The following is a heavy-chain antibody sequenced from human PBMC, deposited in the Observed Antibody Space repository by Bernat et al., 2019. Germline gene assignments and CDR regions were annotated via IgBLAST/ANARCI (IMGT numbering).Heavy chain of an antibody. D-gene: IGHD2-15*01. J-gene: IGHJ4*02. V-gene: IGHV3-7*03. CDR2: IKEDGSEK. Sequence: GPAVGAGGGLGQPGGSLAPPCAASGFTFSSFWMSWVRQAPGKGLEWGANIKEDGSEKYYVDSVKGRFTISRDNAKNSLYLQMNSLRAEDTAVYYCARDVYWSGPIDYWGQGTLVTVSS. CDR3: ARDVYWSGPIDY. CDR1: GFTFSSFW.